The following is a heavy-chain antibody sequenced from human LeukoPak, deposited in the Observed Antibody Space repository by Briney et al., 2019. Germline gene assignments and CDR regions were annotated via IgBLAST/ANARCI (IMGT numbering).Heavy chain of an antibody. J-gene: IGHJ4*02. CDR2: ISWDGGST. CDR3: AKDKSGYVDY. V-gene: IGHV3-43*01. CDR1: GFTFDDYT. Sequence: GGSLRLSCAASGFTFDDYTMHWVRQAPGKGLEWVSPISWDGGSTYYADSVKGRFTISRDNGKNSLYLQMNSLRTEDTALYYCAKDKSGYVDYWGQGTLVTVSS. D-gene: IGHD1-26*01.